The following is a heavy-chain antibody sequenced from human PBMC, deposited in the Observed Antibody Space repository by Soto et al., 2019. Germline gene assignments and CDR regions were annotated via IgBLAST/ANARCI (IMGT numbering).Heavy chain of an antibody. CDR1: GLSISTYS. Sequence: DVQLVESGGGLVQPGGSLRLSCVDSGLSISTYSMNWVRQPPGKGLEWISYISSSSNIIYYADSVKGRFTISRDNAKNSLYLQMNSLRDEDTAAYYCARPYSNRWSIYYGMDVWGQGTTVTVSS. CDR3: ARPYSNRWSIYYGMDV. D-gene: IGHD6-13*01. J-gene: IGHJ6*02. V-gene: IGHV3-48*02. CDR2: ISSSSNII.